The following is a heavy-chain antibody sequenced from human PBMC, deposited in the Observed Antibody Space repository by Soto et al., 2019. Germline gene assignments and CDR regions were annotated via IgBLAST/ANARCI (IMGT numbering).Heavy chain of an antibody. CDR2: INPSGGST. D-gene: IGHD3-22*01. CDR1: LYTFTSYY. J-gene: IGHJ4*02. Sequence: VPSSCNASLYTFTSYYMHWLRHAPAQGLEWMGIINPSGGSTSYAQKVQGRVTMTRDTSTSTVYIELSRLRSEDTAVYYCARVGVEYYYDSWGQGTRVSVS. CDR3: ARVGVEYYYDS. V-gene: IGHV1-46*01.